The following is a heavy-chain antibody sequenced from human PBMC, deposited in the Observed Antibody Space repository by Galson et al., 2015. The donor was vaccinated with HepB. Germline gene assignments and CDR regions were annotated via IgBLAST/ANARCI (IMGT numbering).Heavy chain of an antibody. CDR1: GFSFDTYA. CDR3: VKDRLGELPLV. V-gene: IGHV3-23*01. CDR2: ISVDGDIT. Sequence: SLRLSCAGSGFSFDTYAVNWVRQAPGKGLEWVASISVDGDITYYADSVRGRFTISRADSRSTLYLQMNSLRAEDTAMYYCVKDRLGELPLVWGQGTMVTVSS. J-gene: IGHJ3*01. D-gene: IGHD3-16*01.